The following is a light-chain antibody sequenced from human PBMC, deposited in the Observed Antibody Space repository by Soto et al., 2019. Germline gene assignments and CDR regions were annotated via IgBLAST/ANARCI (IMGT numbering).Light chain of an antibody. CDR2: EVS. J-gene: IGLJ1*01. V-gene: IGLV2-8*01. CDR1: SSDVGGYDF. Sequence: QSALTQPPSASGSPGQSVTISCTGTSSDVGGYDFVSWYQQHPGKAPKLMIHEVSKRPSGVPDRFSGSKSGNTASLTVSGVEAEDEADYYCSSYAGSNNYVFGTGTKLTVL. CDR3: SSYAGSNNYV.